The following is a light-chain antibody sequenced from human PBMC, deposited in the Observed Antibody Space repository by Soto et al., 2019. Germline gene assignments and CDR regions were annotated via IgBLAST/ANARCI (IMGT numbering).Light chain of an antibody. Sequence: IQLTQSPFTLSASLVDRVPLTCRASQSLDNCLAWYQQKPGKAPKLLIYKAANLEDEVPSRFAGSGSGTDFTLTITRLQPDDFATYYCQHYNSFSRTFGQGTKVDIK. CDR3: QHYNSFSRT. CDR2: KAA. J-gene: IGKJ1*01. CDR1: QSLDNC. V-gene: IGKV1-5*03.